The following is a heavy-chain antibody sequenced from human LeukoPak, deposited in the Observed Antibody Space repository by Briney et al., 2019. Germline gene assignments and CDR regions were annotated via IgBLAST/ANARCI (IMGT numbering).Heavy chain of an antibody. CDR2: ISYDGSNK. D-gene: IGHD5-18*01. Sequence: GRSLRLSCAASGFTFSSYAMHWVRQAPGKGLEWVAVISYDGSNKYYADSVKGRFTISRDNSKNTLYLQMNSLRAEDTAVYYCARDRLHSYGYFGNYMDVWGKGTTVTVSS. CDR3: ARDRLHSYGYFGNYMDV. CDR1: GFTFSSYA. V-gene: IGHV3-30*04. J-gene: IGHJ6*03.